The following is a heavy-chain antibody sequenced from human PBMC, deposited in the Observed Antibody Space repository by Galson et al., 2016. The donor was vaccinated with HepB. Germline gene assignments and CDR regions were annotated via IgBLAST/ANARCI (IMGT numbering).Heavy chain of an antibody. CDR3: ARGMPDSFGPGMDV. D-gene: IGHD1-14*01. V-gene: IGHV4-38-2*02. Sequence: WIGTIYHSGITYYNPSLKSRVTISVDRSKNQFSLKLTPVRAADTARYYCARGMPDSFGPGMDVWGQGTTVTVSS. CDR2: IYHSGIT. J-gene: IGHJ6*02.